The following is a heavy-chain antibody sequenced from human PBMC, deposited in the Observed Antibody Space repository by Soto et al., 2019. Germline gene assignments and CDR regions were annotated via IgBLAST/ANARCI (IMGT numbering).Heavy chain of an antibody. CDR3: ARDNGSGSYRGTYVD. CDR2: VHYSGST. J-gene: IGHJ4*02. V-gene: IGHV4-59*12. Sequence: SETLSLTCTVSGASISSYYWSWIRQSPQKGLECIGYVHYSGSTNYRPSLRSRVTMSVDRAKNQFSLKLTSVTAADTAVYYCARDNGSGSYRGTYVDWGQGILVTVSS. D-gene: IGHD3-10*01. CDR1: GASISSYY.